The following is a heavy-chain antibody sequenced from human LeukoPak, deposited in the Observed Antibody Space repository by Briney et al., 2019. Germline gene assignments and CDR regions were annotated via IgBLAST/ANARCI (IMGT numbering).Heavy chain of an antibody. J-gene: IGHJ4*02. CDR1: GFTFSSYA. CDR2: ISGSGGST. V-gene: IGHV3-23*01. CDR3: AKDTPRRITIFGVVTQDY. D-gene: IGHD3-3*01. Sequence: GGSLRLSCAASGFTFSSYAMSWVRQAPGKGLEWASAISGSGGSTYYADPVKGRFTISRDNSKNTLYLQMNSLRAEDTAIYYCAKDTPRRITIFGVVTQDYWGQGTLVTVSS.